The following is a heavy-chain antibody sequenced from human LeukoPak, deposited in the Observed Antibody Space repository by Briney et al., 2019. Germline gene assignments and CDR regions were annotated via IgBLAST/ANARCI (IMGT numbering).Heavy chain of an antibody. CDR2: LRGNGDA. CDR3: AKASWVSTADAVL. Sequence: GGSLRLSCVASGFTFSSYAMSWVRETPARGLEWVSSLRGNGDAFYADSVKGRFTLSRDESRNTVYLQLNKLRVEDTAIYYCAKASWVSTADAVLWGQGTVVTVSS. CDR1: GFTFSSYA. D-gene: IGHD3-16*01. J-gene: IGHJ4*02. V-gene: IGHV3-23*01.